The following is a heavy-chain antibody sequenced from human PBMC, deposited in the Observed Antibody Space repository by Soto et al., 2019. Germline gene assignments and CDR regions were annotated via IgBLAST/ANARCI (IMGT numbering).Heavy chain of an antibody. CDR2: IYWDDDK. D-gene: IGHD5-12*01. CDR1: GFSLSTRGVG. CDR3: AHTHRDGYPKP. V-gene: IGHV2-5*02. Sequence: HITLKESGPTLVKPTQTLTLTCIFSGFSLSTRGVGVGWIRQPPGKAMEWLALIYWDDDKRYSPSLKSRLTITKDTSKNHVVLTMTNMDPVDTATYYCAHTHRDGYPKPWGQGTLVTVSS. J-gene: IGHJ4*02.